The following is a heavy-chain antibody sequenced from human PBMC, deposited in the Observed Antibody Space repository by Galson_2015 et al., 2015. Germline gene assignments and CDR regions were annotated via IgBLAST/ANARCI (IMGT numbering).Heavy chain of an antibody. CDR3: ARARRVVVGTSDYYYMAV. CDR1: GYTFTSYD. J-gene: IGHJ6*03. D-gene: IGHD2-15*01. CDR2: MNPHGGNT. V-gene: IGHV1-8*01. Sequence: SVKVSCKASGYTFTSYDINWVRQATGQGLEWMGWMNPHGGNTGYAQKFQGRVTMTRNTSISTAFMELSSLRSDDTAVYYCARARRVVVGTSDYYYMAVWGTGTTVTVSS.